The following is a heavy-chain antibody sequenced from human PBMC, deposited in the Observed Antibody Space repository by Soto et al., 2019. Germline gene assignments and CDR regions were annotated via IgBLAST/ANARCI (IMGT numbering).Heavy chain of an antibody. Sequence: SETLSLTCTVSGGSISSYYWSWIRQPPGKGLEWIGYIYYSGSTNYNPSLKSRVTISVDTSKNQFSLKLSSVTAADTAVYYCAAYNYDSGGFPKYSQHGAQGPRVPFSS. CDR1: GGSISSYY. CDR2: IYYSGST. CDR3: AAYNYDSGGFPKYSQH. D-gene: IGHD3-22*01. J-gene: IGHJ1*01. V-gene: IGHV4-59*01.